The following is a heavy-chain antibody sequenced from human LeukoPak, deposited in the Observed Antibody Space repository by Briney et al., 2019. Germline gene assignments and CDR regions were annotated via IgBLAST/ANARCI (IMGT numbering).Heavy chain of an antibody. D-gene: IGHD3-10*01. Sequence: SETLSLTCTVYGGSISRDYWSWIRQSPGKGLEWIGFIHYSGSTNYNPSLKSRVTISIDTSENQFSLKLSSVTAADTAVYYCAGDYYGSGNYYKHWGQGTLVTVSS. CDR1: GGSISRDY. J-gene: IGHJ4*02. CDR2: IHYSGST. V-gene: IGHV4-59*01. CDR3: AGDYYGSGNYYKH.